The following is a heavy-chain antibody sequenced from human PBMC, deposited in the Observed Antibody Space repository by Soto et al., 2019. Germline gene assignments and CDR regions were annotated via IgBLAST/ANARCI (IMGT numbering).Heavy chain of an antibody. CDR1: GFTFTRYS. V-gene: IGHV3-21*06. CDR2: ISSTTNYI. Sequence: GGSLRLSCAASGFTFTRYSMNWFRQAPGNGLEWVSSISSTTNYIYYGDSMKGRFIISRDNAKNSLYLEMNSLRAEDTAVYYCARESEDLTSNFDYWGQGTLVTVSS. J-gene: IGHJ4*02. CDR3: ARESEDLTSNFDY.